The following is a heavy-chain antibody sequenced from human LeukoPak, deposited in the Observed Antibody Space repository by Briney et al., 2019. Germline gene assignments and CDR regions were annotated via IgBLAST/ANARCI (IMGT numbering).Heavy chain of an antibody. D-gene: IGHD6-13*01. J-gene: IGHJ4*02. CDR2: IYYSGST. CDR3: ARVGGSTWYFGY. CDR1: GGSISSSSYY. Sequence: SETLSLTCTVSGGSISSSSYYSGWIRQPPGKGLEWIGSIYYSGSTNYNPSLKSRVTMSVDTSKNQFSLKLSSVTAADAAVYYCARVGGSTWYFGYWGQGTLVTVSS. V-gene: IGHV4-39*07.